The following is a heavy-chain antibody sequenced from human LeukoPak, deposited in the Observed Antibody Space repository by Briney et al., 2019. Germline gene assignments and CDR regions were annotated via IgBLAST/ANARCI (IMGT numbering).Heavy chain of an antibody. CDR1: GYTFTGYA. CDR3: VPGTYYDYVWGSYRPGLDY. V-gene: IGHV7-4-1*02. J-gene: IGHJ4*02. CDR2: INTNTGNP. D-gene: IGHD3-16*02. Sequence: ASVKVSCKASGYTFTGYAMNWVRQAPGQGLEWMGWINTNTGNPTYAQGFTGRFVFSLDTSVSTAYLQISSLKAEDTAVYYCVPGTYYDYVWGSYRPGLDYWGQGTLVTVSS.